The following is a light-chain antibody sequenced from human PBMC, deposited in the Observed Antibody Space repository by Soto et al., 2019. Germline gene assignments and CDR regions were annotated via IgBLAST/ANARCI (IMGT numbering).Light chain of an antibody. CDR3: HSRA. CDR1: QTISRW. CDR2: DAS. V-gene: IGKV1-5*01. J-gene: IGKJ5*01. Sequence: HLTHAPATFSASLGDEVTITCRASQTISRWLAWYQQKPGRAPKLLIYDASTLESGVPSRFSGSGSETEFPLTISRLQPDDFATYFSHSRAFGQGTRLEI.